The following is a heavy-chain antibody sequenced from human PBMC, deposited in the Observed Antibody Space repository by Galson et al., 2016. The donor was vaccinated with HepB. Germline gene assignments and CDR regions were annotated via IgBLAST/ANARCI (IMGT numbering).Heavy chain of an antibody. CDR1: GFSLSTSGVG. CDR2: IYWNDDK. J-gene: IGHJ4*02. V-gene: IGHV2-5*01. Sequence: PALVKPTQTLTLTCTFSGFSLSTSGVGVGWIRQPPGKALEWLAVIYWNDDKHYSPSLMNRLTIAKDTSKSQVVLTMTNMDPGDTATYYCAHPPVRDYDFWGGFYGGGDDFDYWGQGTRGTVSS. D-gene: IGHD3-3*01. CDR3: AHPPVRDYDFWGGFYGGGDDFDY.